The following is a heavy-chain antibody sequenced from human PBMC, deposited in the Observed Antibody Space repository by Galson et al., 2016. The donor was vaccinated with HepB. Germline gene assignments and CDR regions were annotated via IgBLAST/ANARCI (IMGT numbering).Heavy chain of an antibody. J-gene: IGHJ4*02. V-gene: IGHV4-4*02. D-gene: IGHD3-10*01. Sequence: SETLSLTCAVSNDSITSIYWWNWVRQTPGKGLEWIGEIYHSGTTHYNPSLKSRGTISIDKSKNQFSLKLTSVTAADTAVYYCARWTEDYQGSGRTFDYWGQGTLVTVSS. CDR1: NDSITSIYW. CDR2: IYHSGTT. CDR3: ARWTEDYQGSGRTFDY.